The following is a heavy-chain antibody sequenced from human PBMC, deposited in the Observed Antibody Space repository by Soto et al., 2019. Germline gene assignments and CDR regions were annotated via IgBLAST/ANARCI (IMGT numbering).Heavy chain of an antibody. J-gene: IGHJ4*02. Sequence: GSGPTLVNPTQTLTLTCTFSGFSLNTYGVGVGWIRQPPGKALEWLALIYWDDDKRYSPSLKSRLTITKDTSKNQVVLTMTNMDPVDTVTYYCARALGSWGAYYFDPWGQGTLVTVSS. V-gene: IGHV2-5*02. CDR3: ARALGSWGAYYFDP. CDR1: GFSLNTYGVG. CDR2: IYWDDDK. D-gene: IGHD3-16*01.